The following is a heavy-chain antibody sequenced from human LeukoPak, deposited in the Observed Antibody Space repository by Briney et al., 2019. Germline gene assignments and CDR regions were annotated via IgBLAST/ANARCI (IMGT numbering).Heavy chain of an antibody. CDR2: ISSSGSTI. D-gene: IGHD3-10*01. J-gene: IGHJ4*02. Sequence: GGSLRLSCAASGFTFSDYYMSWIRQAPGKGLEWVSYISSSGSTIYYADSVKGRFTISRDNAKNSLYPQMNSLRAEDTAVYYCAKDGIWFGELLQGYYFDYWGQGTLVTVSS. V-gene: IGHV3-11*04. CDR3: AKDGIWFGELLQGYYFDY. CDR1: GFTFSDYY.